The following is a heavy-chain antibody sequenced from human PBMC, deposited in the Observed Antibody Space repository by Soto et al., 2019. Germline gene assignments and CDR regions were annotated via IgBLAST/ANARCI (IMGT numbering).Heavy chain of an antibody. CDR1: GFTFSSYA. CDR3: VLRFLDTDY. D-gene: IGHD3-3*01. Sequence: QVQLVESGGGVVQPGRSLRLSCAASGFTFSSYAMHWVRQAPGKGLEWVAVISYDGSNKYYADYVKGRFTMSRDNSKNTLYLQMNSLRAEDTAVYYPVLRFLDTDYWGQGTLVTVSS. J-gene: IGHJ4*02. CDR2: ISYDGSNK. V-gene: IGHV3-30-3*01.